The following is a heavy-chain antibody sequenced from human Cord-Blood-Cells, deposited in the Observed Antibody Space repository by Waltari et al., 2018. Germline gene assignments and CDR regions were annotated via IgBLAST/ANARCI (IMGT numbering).Heavy chain of an antibody. CDR3: ARGRNWGTWYFDL. CDR2: INHSGST. Sequence: QVQLQQWGAGLLKPSETLSLTCAVYGGSFSGYYWSWIPQPPGKGLEWIGEINHSGSTNYNPSLKSRVTISVDTSKNQFSLKLSSVTAADTAVYYCARGRNWGTWYFDLWGRGTLVTVSS. D-gene: IGHD7-27*01. V-gene: IGHV4-34*01. CDR1: GGSFSGYY. J-gene: IGHJ2*01.